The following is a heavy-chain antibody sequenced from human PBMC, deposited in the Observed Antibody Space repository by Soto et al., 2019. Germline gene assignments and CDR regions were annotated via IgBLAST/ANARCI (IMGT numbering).Heavy chain of an antibody. D-gene: IGHD3-3*01. CDR1: GFNFSRSW. J-gene: IGHJ4*02. V-gene: IGHV3-7*01. CDR3: ARGFYTDY. Sequence: GGSLRLSCEASGFNFSRSWMSWVRQAPGKGLEWVANMKEDGSEKYYADSVRGRYTISRDNAKNSVHLQMNSLRVEDTAVYYCARGFYTDYWGQGALVTVSS. CDR2: MKEDGSEK.